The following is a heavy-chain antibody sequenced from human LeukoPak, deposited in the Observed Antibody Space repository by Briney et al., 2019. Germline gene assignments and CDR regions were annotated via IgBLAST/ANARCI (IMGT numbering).Heavy chain of an antibody. CDR3: ARDSGYSYGGYYYYYMDV. D-gene: IGHD5-18*01. CDR1: GGSISSYY. J-gene: IGHJ6*03. CDR2: IYYSGST. Sequence: SETLSLTCTVSGGSISSYYWSWIRQPPGKGLEWIGYIYYSGSTNYNPSLKSRVTISVDTSKNQFSLKLSSVTAADTAVYYCARDSGYSYGGYYYYYMDVWGKGTTVTVSS. V-gene: IGHV4-59*01.